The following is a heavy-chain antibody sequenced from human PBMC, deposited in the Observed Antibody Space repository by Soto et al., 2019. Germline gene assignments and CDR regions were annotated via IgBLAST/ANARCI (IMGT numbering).Heavy chain of an antibody. D-gene: IGHD1-1*01. Sequence: QVQLVQSGAEVKKPGASVQVSCKASGYTFTRYSINWVRQAPGQGLEWVGWISNYNGDTKYAQKFQGRVTLTTDTSTTTTYMALTRPTSADATVYFWAREDTTGSPTGWFDPWGQGTLVTVSS. CDR1: GYTFTRYS. CDR2: ISNYNGDT. J-gene: IGHJ5*02. CDR3: AREDTTGSPTGWFDP. V-gene: IGHV1-18*04.